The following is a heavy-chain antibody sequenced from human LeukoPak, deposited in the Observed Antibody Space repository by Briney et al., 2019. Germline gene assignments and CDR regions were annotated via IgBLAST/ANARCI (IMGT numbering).Heavy chain of an antibody. Sequence: HAGGSLRLSCADSGFTFSSYAMHWVRQAPGKGLEWVAVISYDGSNKYYADSVKGRFTISRDNSKNTLYLQMNSLRAEDTAVYYCASCIVGATPSYYYGMDVWGQGTTVTVSS. CDR1: GFTFSSYA. CDR2: ISYDGSNK. D-gene: IGHD1-26*01. CDR3: ASCIVGATPSYYYGMDV. J-gene: IGHJ6*02. V-gene: IGHV3-30-3*01.